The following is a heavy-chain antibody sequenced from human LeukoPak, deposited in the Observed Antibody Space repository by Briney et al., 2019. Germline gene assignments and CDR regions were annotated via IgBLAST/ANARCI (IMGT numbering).Heavy chain of an antibody. J-gene: IGHJ4*02. CDR3: ARYRSSGSDYGDY. D-gene: IGHD1-26*01. CDR1: GYSFTSYG. CDR2: VSAYNGAT. Sequence: GASVKVSCKASGYSFTSYGITWVRQAPGQGLEWLGWVSAYNGATKYAQRLQGRLTMTIDTSTNTAYMDVRSLTSDDTALYFCARYRSSGSDYGDYWGQGTLVTVSS. V-gene: IGHV1-18*01.